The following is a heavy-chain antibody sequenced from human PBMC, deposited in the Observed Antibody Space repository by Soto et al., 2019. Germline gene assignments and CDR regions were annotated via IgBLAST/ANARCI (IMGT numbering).Heavy chain of an antibody. CDR1: GFTFSSYA. J-gene: IGHJ3*02. V-gene: IGHV3-30-3*01. D-gene: IGHD2-2*01. CDR2: ISYDGSNK. CDR3: ARDRLPVFWSTSRALFSRDTDAFDI. Sequence: GGALRLCCAASGFTFSSYAMHWVRQAPGKGLEWVAVISYDGSNKYYADSVKGRFTISRDNSKNTLYLQMKSLRAEDTAVYYCARDRLPVFWSTSRALFSRDTDAFDIWGQGTMVTVSS.